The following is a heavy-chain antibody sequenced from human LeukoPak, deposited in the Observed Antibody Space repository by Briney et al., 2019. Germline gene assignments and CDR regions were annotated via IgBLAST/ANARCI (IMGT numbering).Heavy chain of an antibody. Sequence: PSETLSLTCTVSGYSISSGYYWDWIRQPPGMGLEYIGSIYYSGSTYYNPSLKSRVTISVDTSKNQFSLRLSSVTAADTAVYYCARHRGSSSLFDYWGQGTLVTVSS. J-gene: IGHJ4*02. V-gene: IGHV4-38-2*02. CDR1: GYSISSGYY. D-gene: IGHD6-6*01. CDR3: ARHRGSSSLFDY. CDR2: IYYSGST.